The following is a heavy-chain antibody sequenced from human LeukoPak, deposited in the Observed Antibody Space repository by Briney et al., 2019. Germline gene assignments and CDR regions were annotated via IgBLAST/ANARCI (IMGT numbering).Heavy chain of an antibody. D-gene: IGHD5-18*01. CDR3: ARGFRGYSYAFDY. CDR1: GFTFSSYE. CDR2: ISSSGGTI. Sequence: GGSLRLSCAASGFTFSSYEMNWVRQAPGRGLEWVSYISSSGGTIYYADSVKGRFTISRDNAKNSLYLQMNSLRAEDTAVYYCARGFRGYSYAFDYWGQGTLVTVSS. J-gene: IGHJ4*02. V-gene: IGHV3-48*03.